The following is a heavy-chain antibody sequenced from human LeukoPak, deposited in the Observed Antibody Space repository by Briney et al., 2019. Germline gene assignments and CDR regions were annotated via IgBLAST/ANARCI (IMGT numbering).Heavy chain of an antibody. V-gene: IGHV4-59*08. CDR1: GGSISSYY. CDR3: ARYYYGSGSYFGDSDNWFDP. Sequence: PSETLSLTCTVSGGSISSYYWSWIRQPPGKGLEWIGYIYYSGSTYYNPSLKSRVTISVDTSKNQFSLKLSSVTAADTAVYYCARYYYGSGSYFGDSDNWFDPWGQGTLVTVSS. J-gene: IGHJ5*02. CDR2: IYYSGST. D-gene: IGHD3-10*01.